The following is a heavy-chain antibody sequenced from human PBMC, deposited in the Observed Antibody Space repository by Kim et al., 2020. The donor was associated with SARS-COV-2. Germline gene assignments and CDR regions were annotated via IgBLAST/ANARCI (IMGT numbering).Heavy chain of an antibody. V-gene: IGHV4-30-2*01. J-gene: IGHJ4*02. Sequence: SETLSLTCAVSGGSISSGGYSWSWIRQPPGKGLEWIGYIYHSGSTYYNPSLKSRVTISVDRSKNQFSLKLSSVTAADTAVYYCARGVMGYDILTGYYPFFDYWGQGTLVTVSS. CDR1: GGSISSGGYS. CDR2: IYHSGST. CDR3: ARGVMGYDILTGYYPFFDY. D-gene: IGHD3-9*01.